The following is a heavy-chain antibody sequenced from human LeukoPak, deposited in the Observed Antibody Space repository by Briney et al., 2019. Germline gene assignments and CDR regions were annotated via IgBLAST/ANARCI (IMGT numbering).Heavy chain of an antibody. V-gene: IGHV4-61*09. CDR2: IYTSGST. Sequence: SETLSPTCTVSGGSISSGSYYWSWIRQPAGKGLEWIGHIYTSGSTNYNPSLKSRVTISVDTSKNQFSLKVTSVTAADTAVYYCARTQYSSGWYYFDYWGQGTLVTVSS. CDR3: ARTQYSSGWYYFDY. D-gene: IGHD6-19*01. J-gene: IGHJ4*02. CDR1: GGSISSGSYY.